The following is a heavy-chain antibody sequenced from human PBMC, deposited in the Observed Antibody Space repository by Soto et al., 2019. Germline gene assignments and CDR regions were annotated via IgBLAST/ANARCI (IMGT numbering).Heavy chain of an antibody. J-gene: IGHJ6*02. CDR1: GGSISSYY. CDR3: ARGGYVIGYHYGMDV. V-gene: IGHV4-59*01. Sequence: PSETLSLTCTVSGGSISSYYWSWIRQPPGKGLEWIGYIYYSGSTNYNPSLKSRVTISVDTSKNQFSLKLSSVTAADTAVYYCARGGYVIGYHYGMDVWGQGTTVTVSS. CDR2: IYYSGST. D-gene: IGHD5-12*01.